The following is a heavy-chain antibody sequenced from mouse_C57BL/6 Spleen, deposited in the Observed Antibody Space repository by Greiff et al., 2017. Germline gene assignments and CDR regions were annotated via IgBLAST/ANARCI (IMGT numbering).Heavy chain of an antibody. CDR3: ARGGVWDPYARDY. CDR2: IYPRDGST. CDR1: GYTFTSYD. Sequence: QVQLKQSGPELVKPGASVKLSCKASGYTFTSYDINWVKPRPGQGLEWIGWIYPRDGSTKYNETFTGKATLTVDTSSSSAYMELHSLTSEDSAVYFCARGGVWDPYARDYWGQGTSVTVSS. J-gene: IGHJ4*01. D-gene: IGHD2-10*02. V-gene: IGHV1-85*01.